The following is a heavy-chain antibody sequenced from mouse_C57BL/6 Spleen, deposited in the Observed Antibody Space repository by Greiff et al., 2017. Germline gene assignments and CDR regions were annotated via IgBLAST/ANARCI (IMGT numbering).Heavy chain of an antibody. D-gene: IGHD2-1*01. CDR2: IDPSDSYT. CDR1: GYTFTSYW. J-gene: IGHJ4*01. CDR3: AYGNYAYAMDY. Sequence: QVQLQQSGAELVMPGASVKLSCKASGYTFTSYWMHWVKQRPGQGLEWIGEIDPSDSYTNYNQKFKGKSTLTVDKSSSTAYMQLSSLTSEDSAVYYCAYGNYAYAMDYWGQGTSVTVSS. V-gene: IGHV1-69*01.